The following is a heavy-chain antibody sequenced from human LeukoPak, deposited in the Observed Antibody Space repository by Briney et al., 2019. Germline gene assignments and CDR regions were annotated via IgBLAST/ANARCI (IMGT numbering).Heavy chain of an antibody. CDR1: GGSISSYY. V-gene: IGHV4-4*07. Sequence: SETLSLTCTVSGGSISSYYWSWIRQPAGKGLEWIGRIYTSGSTNYNPSLKSRVTMSVDTSKNQFSLKLSSVTAADTAVYYCAREAVYYDSSGALGWFDPWGQGTLVTVSS. D-gene: IGHD3-22*01. CDR3: AREAVYYDSSGALGWFDP. J-gene: IGHJ5*02. CDR2: IYTSGST.